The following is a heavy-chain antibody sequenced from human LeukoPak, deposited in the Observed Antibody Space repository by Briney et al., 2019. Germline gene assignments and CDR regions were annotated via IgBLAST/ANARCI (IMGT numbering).Heavy chain of an antibody. D-gene: IGHD2-2*01. J-gene: IGHJ6*02. CDR2: INPSGGST. CDR1: GYTFTSYY. V-gene: IGHV1-46*01. CDR3: ARVSRVVPAATYGMDV. Sequence: ASVKVSCKASGYTFTSYYMHWVRQAPGQGLEWMGIINPSGGSTNYAQKFQGRVTITADKSTSTAYMELSSLRSEDTAVYYCARVSRVVPAATYGMDVWGQGTTVTVSS.